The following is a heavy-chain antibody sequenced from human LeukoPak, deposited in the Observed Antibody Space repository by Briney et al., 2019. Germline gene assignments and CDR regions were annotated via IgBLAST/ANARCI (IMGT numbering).Heavy chain of an antibody. J-gene: IGHJ3*02. D-gene: IGHD3-9*01. CDR3: ARYYDILTGYYNDAFDI. CDR1: GYTFTGYY. Sequence: ASVKVSCKASGYTFTGYYMHWVRQAPGQGLEWMGWINPNSGGTNYAQKFRGGVTMTRDTSISTAYMELSRLRSDDTAVYYCARYYDILTGYYNDAFDIWGQGTMVTVSP. CDR2: INPNSGGT. V-gene: IGHV1-2*02.